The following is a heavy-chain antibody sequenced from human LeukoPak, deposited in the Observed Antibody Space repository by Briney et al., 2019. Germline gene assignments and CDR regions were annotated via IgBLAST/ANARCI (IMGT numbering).Heavy chain of an antibody. CDR2: ITSSGSII. Sequence: GGSLRVSCAASGFTFSSYEMNWVRQAPGKGLEWVSCITSSGSIIYNADSVKGRFTISRDNAKNSLYLQMNSLRAEDTAVYYCARYGYGGGFDSWGQGTLVTVSS. CDR1: GFTFSSYE. CDR3: ARYGYGGGFDS. V-gene: IGHV3-48*03. D-gene: IGHD5-18*01. J-gene: IGHJ4*02.